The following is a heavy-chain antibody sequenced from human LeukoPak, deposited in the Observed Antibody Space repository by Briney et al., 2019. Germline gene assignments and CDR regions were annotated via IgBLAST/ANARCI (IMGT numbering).Heavy chain of an antibody. D-gene: IGHD3-3*01. CDR3: GRDGGGMDV. J-gene: IGHJ6*02. CDR2: ISSSSSYI. CDR1: GFTFITYS. V-gene: IGHV3-21*01. Sequence: GGSLRLSCAASGFTFITYSMNWVRQAPGKGVEWGSSISSSSSYIYYADSVKGRFTTSRDNARNSLYLQMNSLRAEDTAVYFCGRDGGGMDVWGQGTTVTVSS.